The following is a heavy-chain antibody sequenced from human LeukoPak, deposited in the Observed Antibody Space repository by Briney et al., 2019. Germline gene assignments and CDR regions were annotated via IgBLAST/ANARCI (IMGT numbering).Heavy chain of an antibody. CDR1: GYTFISYY. V-gene: IGHV1-18*04. D-gene: IGHD3-3*01. Sequence: ASVKVSCKASGYTFISYYMHWVRQAPGQGLEWMGWISTYNGDTNFAQNFQGRVTMTTDTSTSTAYMELRSLRSDDTAVYYCARATSGYYAWFDPWGQGTLVTVSS. CDR3: ARATSGYYAWFDP. J-gene: IGHJ5*02. CDR2: ISTYNGDT.